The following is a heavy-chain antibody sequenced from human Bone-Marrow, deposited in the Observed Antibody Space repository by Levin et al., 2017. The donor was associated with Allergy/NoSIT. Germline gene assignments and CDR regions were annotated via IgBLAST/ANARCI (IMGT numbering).Heavy chain of an antibody. CDR3: PRNGVSAVKWGTWFDP. J-gene: IGHJ5*02. CDR1: GFTFEDYG. CDR2: ISPDGGGK. Sequence: GESLKISCAASGFTFEDYGMHWVRLVPGRGLEWVSLISPDGGGKHYADSVRGRFIISRDNSKNSLFLQMKSLKPEDSALYFCPRNGVSAVKWGTWFDPWGQGTLVTVSS. V-gene: IGHV3-43*01. D-gene: IGHD2-2*01.